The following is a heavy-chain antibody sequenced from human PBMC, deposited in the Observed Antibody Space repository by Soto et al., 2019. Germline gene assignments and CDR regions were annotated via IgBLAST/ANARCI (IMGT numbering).Heavy chain of an antibody. V-gene: IGHV4-59*01. CDR1: GGSISSYY. J-gene: IGHJ4*02. D-gene: IGHD3-10*01. CDR3: ARDPGFGDDY. CDR2: IYYSGST. Sequence: SETLSLTCTVSGGSISSYYWSWIRQPPGKGLEWIGYIYYSGSTNYNPSLKSRVTISVDTSKNQFSLKLSSVTPADTAVYYCARDPGFGDDYWGQGTLVTVSS.